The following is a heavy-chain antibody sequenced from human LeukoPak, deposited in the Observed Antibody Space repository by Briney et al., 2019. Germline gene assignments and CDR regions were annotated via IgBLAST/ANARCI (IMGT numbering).Heavy chain of an antibody. CDR3: ARNRVDFWSGYYTDARYYYYGMDV. J-gene: IGHJ6*02. Sequence: ASVKVSCKASGYTFTSYGIRWVRQAPGQGLEWMGWISAYNGNTNYAQKLEGRVTMTTDTSTSTAYMELRSLRSDDTAVYYCARNRVDFWSGYYTDARYYYYGMDVWGQGTTVTVSS. D-gene: IGHD3-3*01. CDR2: ISAYNGNT. CDR1: GYTFTSYG. V-gene: IGHV1-18*01.